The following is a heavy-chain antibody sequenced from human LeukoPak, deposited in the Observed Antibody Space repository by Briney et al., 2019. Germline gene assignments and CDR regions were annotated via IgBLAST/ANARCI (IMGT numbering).Heavy chain of an antibody. CDR2: ISSSSSYI. J-gene: IGHJ5*02. Sequence: GGSLRLSCAASGFTFSSYSMNWVRQAPGKGLEWVPSISSSSSYIYYADSVKGRFTISRDNAKNSLYLQMNSLRAEDTAVYYCARDIGINWFDPWGQGTLVIVSS. CDR1: GFTFSSYS. V-gene: IGHV3-21*01. D-gene: IGHD2-15*01. CDR3: ARDIGINWFDP.